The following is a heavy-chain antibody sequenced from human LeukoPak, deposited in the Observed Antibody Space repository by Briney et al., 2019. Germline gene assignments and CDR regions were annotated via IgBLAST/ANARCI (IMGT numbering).Heavy chain of an antibody. J-gene: IGHJ5*02. CDR3: AARGYDFWSGVGPLRFDP. CDR1: GGTFSSYA. CDR2: IIPIFGTA. V-gene: IGHV1-69*01. D-gene: IGHD3-3*01. Sequence: GSSVKVSCKASGGTFSSYAISWVRQAPGQGLEWMGGIIPIFGTANYAQKFQGRVTITADESTSTAYMELSSLRSEDTAVYYCAARGYDFWSGVGPLRFDPWGPGTLVTVSS.